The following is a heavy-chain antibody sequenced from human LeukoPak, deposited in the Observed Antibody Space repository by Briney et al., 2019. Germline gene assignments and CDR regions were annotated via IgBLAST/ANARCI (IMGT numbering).Heavy chain of an antibody. Sequence: ASVKVSCKASGYTFTSYYMHWVRQAPGQGLEWMGIINPSGGSTSYAQKLQGRVTMTTDTSTSTAYMELRSLRSDDTAVYYCARGQYVDIVLYYWGQGTPVTVSS. CDR2: INPSGGST. V-gene: IGHV1-46*01. CDR1: GYTFTSYY. D-gene: IGHD5-12*01. J-gene: IGHJ4*02. CDR3: ARGQYVDIVLYY.